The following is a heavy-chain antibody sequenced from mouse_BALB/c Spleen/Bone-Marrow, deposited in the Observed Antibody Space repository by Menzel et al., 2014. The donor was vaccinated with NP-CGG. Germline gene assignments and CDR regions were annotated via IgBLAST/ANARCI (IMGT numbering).Heavy chain of an antibody. D-gene: IGHD1-1*01. CDR3: ARPDYYGYLNY. CDR2: INPDSRTI. Sequence: VQLQQSGGGLAQPGGSLKLSCAASGFDLSRYWMSWVRQAPGKGLEWIGEINPDSRTINYSPSLKDKFIISRDNAKNTLYLRLNKVRSEDTALYYCARPDYYGYLNYWGQGTTLTVSS. CDR1: GFDLSRYW. V-gene: IGHV4-1*02. J-gene: IGHJ2*01.